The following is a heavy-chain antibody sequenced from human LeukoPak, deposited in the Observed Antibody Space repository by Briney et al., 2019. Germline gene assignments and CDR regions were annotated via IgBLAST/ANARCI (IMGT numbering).Heavy chain of an antibody. CDR3: ARGNDYGDYTGLAPFDY. CDR1: GFTFSSYW. D-gene: IGHD4-17*01. Sequence: GGSLRPSCAASGFTFSSYWMSWVRQAPGKGLEWVANIKQDGSEKYYVDSVKGRFTISRDNAKNSLYLQMNSLRAEDTAVYYCARGNDYGDYTGLAPFDYWGQGTLVTVSS. V-gene: IGHV3-7*03. CDR2: IKQDGSEK. J-gene: IGHJ4*02.